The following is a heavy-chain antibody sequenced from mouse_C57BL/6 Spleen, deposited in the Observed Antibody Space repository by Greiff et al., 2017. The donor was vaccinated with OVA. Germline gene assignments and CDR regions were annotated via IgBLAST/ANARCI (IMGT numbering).Heavy chain of an antibody. V-gene: IGHV1-55*01. Sequence: QVQLQQPGAELVKPGASVKMSCKASGYTFTSYCITWVKQRPGQGLEWIGDIYPGSGSTNYNEKLKSKATLTVDTSSSTAYMQLSSLTSEDSAVYYCASDDYDDGGYYCDYWGQGTTLTVSS. CDR3: ASDDYDDGGYYCDY. CDR1: GYTFTSYC. D-gene: IGHD2-4*01. CDR2: IYPGSGST. J-gene: IGHJ2*01.